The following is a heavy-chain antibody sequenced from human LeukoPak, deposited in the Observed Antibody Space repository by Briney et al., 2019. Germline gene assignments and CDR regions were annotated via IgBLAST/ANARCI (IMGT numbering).Heavy chain of an antibody. D-gene: IGHD6-13*01. Sequence: GGSLRLSCAASGFTFSNAWMNWVRQAPGKGLEWVSAISGSGGSTYYADSVKGRFTISRDNSKNTLYLQMNSLRAEDTAVYYCAKSIAASEGVSYFDYWGQGTLVTVSS. CDR2: ISGSGGST. CDR3: AKSIAASEGVSYFDY. J-gene: IGHJ4*02. V-gene: IGHV3-23*01. CDR1: GFTFSNAW.